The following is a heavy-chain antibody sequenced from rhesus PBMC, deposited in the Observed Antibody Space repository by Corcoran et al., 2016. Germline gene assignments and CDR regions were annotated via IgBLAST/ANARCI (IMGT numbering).Heavy chain of an antibody. CDR2: IYGSGSST. D-gene: IGHD6-31*01. CDR3: ARWSSGWIDY. CDR1: GGSISSSY. V-gene: IGHV4-169*01. Sequence: QLQLQESGPGLVKPSETLSVTCAVSGGSISSSYWSWIRQASGKGLEWIGDIYGSGSSTNYNPSLKSRVTLSVDTSKDQLSLKLSSVTTADTAVYYCARWSSGWIDYWGQGVLVTVSS. J-gene: IGHJ4*01.